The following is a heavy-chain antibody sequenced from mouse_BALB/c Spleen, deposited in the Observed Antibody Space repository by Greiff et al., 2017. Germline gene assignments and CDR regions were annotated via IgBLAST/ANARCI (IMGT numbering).Heavy chain of an antibody. CDR2: IYHGDGDT. CDR1: GYAFSSYW. V-gene: IGHV1-80*01. Sequence: QVQLQQSGAELVRPGSSVNISCKASGYAFSSYWMNWVKQRPGQGLEWIGQIYHGDGDTNYNGKFKGKATLTADKSSSTAYMQLSSLTSEDSAVYFCARYYYGSSPLYFDVWGAGTTVTVSS. CDR3: ARYYYGSSPLYFDV. D-gene: IGHD1-1*01. J-gene: IGHJ1*01.